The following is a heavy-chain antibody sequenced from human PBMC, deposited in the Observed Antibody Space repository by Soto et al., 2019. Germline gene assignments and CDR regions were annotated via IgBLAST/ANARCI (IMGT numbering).Heavy chain of an antibody. CDR1: GFSFRSNW. J-gene: IGHJ3*02. V-gene: IGHV3-7*05. D-gene: IGHD6-13*01. Sequence: EVQLVESGGGLVQPGGSLRLSCEASGFSFRSNWMTWVRQAPGKGLAWVANINKDETRTSYLDSVRGRFTISRDNVKDSLYLQMNSLRAEDTALYYCARDVSPGSSSLYLDAFDIWGQGTMVTVSS. CDR2: INKDETRT. CDR3: ARDVSPGSSSLYLDAFDI.